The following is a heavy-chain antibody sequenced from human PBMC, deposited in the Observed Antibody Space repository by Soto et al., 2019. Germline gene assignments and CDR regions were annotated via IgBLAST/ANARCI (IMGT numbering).Heavy chain of an antibody. V-gene: IGHV1-18*01. CDR1: GYTFSSYG. Sequence: QVQLVQSGAEVKKPGASVKVSCKASGYTFSSYGISWVRQAPGQGLEWMGWISAYNGNTNYAQKLQGRVTMTTHTPTSTAYMEPGSLKADDAAGYYCARVIGYCSSPTCFGVRSYTMDVWGQGTTVTVSS. D-gene: IGHD2-2*01. J-gene: IGHJ6*02. CDR2: ISAYNGNT. CDR3: ARVIGYCSSPTCFGVRSYTMDV.